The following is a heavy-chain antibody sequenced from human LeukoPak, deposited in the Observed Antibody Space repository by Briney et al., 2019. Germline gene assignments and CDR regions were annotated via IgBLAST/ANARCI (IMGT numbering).Heavy chain of an antibody. CDR2: IAWDDDK. CDR3: ARTPSWGFFDY. J-gene: IGHJ4*02. D-gene: IGHD3-16*01. CDR1: GFSLSTSRMR. Sequence: ESGPTLVNPKQTLTLTCTFSGFSLSTSRMRVSWIRQPPGKALEWLAPIAWDDDKFYSTSLKTRLTISKDPSNNQVVRTMTNMDPVDTATYYWARTPSWGFFDYWGQGTPVTVSS. V-gene: IGHV2-70*04.